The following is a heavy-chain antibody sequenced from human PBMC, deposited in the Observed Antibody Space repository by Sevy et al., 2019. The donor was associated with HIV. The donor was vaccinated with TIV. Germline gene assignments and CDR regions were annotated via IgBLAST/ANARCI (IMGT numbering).Heavy chain of an antibody. D-gene: IGHD2-15*01. CDR2: INSGSTII. CDR3: ARDGGYSDYGMDL. CDR1: GFTFSSYN. Sequence: GGSLRLSCVASGFTFSSYNFNWVRQAPGKGLELISFINSGSTIISHAESVKGRFTISRDRAKKSVYLQMNSLRVEDTAVYYCARDGGYSDYGMDLWGQGTTVTVSS. V-gene: IGHV3-48*01. J-gene: IGHJ6*02.